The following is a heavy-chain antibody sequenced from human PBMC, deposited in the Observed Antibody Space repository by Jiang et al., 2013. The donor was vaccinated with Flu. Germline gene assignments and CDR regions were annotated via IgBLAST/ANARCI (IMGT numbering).Heavy chain of an antibody. CDR2: IYYSGST. J-gene: IGHJ4*02. Sequence: LLKPSETLSLSCTVSGGSISSSSYYWGWIRQPPGKGLEWIGSIYYSGSTYYNPSLKSRVTISVDTSKNQLSLKLSSVTAADTAVYYCARQVEQLELNFLGVGLKYPFDYWGQGTLVTVSS. V-gene: IGHV4-39*01. CDR3: ARQVEQLELNFLGVGLKYPFDY. CDR1: GGSISSSSYY. D-gene: IGHD6-13*01.